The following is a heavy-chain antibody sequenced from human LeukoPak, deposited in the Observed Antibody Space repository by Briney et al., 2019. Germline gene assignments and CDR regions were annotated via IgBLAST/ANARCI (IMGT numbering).Heavy chain of an antibody. CDR2: IYYSGST. CDR3: ARGVSSSWPYYYYYGMDV. CDR1: GGSISSGGYY. Sequence: SQTLSLTCTVSGGSISSGGYYWSWIRQHPGKGLAWIGYIYYSGSTYYNPSLKSRVTISVDTSKNQFSLKLRSVTAADTAVYYCARGVSSSWPYYYYYGMDVWGQGTTVTVSS. V-gene: IGHV4-31*03. J-gene: IGHJ6*02. D-gene: IGHD6-13*01.